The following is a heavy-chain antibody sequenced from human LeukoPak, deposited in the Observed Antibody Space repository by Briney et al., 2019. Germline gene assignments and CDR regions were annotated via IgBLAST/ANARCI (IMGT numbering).Heavy chain of an antibody. V-gene: IGHV4-39*07. Sequence: PSETLSLTCTVSGGSISSSSYYWGWIRQPPGKGLEWIGSIYYSGSTYYNPSLKSRVTISVDTSKNQFSLKLSSVTAADTAVYYCARDSPAGGDYAFDIWGQGTMVTVSS. D-gene: IGHD2-21*02. J-gene: IGHJ3*02. CDR1: GGSISSSSYY. CDR2: IYYSGST. CDR3: ARDSPAGGDYAFDI.